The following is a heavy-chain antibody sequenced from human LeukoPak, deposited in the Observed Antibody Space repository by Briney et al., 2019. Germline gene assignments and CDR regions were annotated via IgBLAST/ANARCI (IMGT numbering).Heavy chain of an antibody. J-gene: IGHJ4*02. D-gene: IGHD6-19*01. CDR3: TRATGWYPDY. V-gene: IGHV3-7*01. CDR2: IKHDGSEM. CDR1: GFSFSNYW. Sequence: GGSLRLSCAASGFSFSNYWMSWVRQAPGKGLEWVANIKHDGSEMNYADSAKGRFTISRDNAKNSLYLQMTSLRAEDTALYYCTRATGWYPDYWGQGTLITVSS.